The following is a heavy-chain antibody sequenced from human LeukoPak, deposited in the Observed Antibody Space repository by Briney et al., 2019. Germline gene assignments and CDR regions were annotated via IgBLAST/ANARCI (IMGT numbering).Heavy chain of an antibody. CDR2: INPNSGGT. V-gene: IGHV1-2*02. CDR3: ARLGFCSGGSCYSLGY. D-gene: IGHD2-15*01. CDR1: GYTFIGYN. Sequence: ASVWHSCKGSGYTFIGYNMHWVRQAPGQGLEWMGWINPNSGGTNYAQKFQGRVTITRDTSISTAYMELSSLRSDDTAVYYCARLGFCSGGSCYSLGYWGQGTMVTVSS. J-gene: IGHJ4*02.